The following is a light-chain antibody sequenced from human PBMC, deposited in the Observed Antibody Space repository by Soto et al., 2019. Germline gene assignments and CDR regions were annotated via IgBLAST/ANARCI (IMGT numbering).Light chain of an antibody. CDR1: QGIGTY. J-gene: IGKJ2*01. CDR2: TAF. CDR3: QQSYSTPRT. Sequence: DIQMTQSPSSLSASVGDRVTITCRASQGIGTYVNWFQQKPGKAPNHLIDTAFSLQSGVPSRFSGSGSGTHFTLTISSLQPEDFATYYCQQSYSTPRTFGQGTKLEI. V-gene: IGKV1-39*01.